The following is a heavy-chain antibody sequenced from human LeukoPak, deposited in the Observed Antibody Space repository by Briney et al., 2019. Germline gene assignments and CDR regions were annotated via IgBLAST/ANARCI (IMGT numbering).Heavy chain of an antibody. J-gene: IGHJ4*02. CDR3: ASPYDSSGYYLIFDY. D-gene: IGHD3-22*01. CDR2: IIPIFGTA. Sequence: SVKVSCKASGYTFTSYDINWVRQATGQGLEWMGGIIPIFGTANYAQKFQGRVTITADESTSTAYMELSSLRSEDTAVYYCASPYDSSGYYLIFDYWGQGTLVTVSS. CDR1: GYTFTSYD. V-gene: IGHV1-69*13.